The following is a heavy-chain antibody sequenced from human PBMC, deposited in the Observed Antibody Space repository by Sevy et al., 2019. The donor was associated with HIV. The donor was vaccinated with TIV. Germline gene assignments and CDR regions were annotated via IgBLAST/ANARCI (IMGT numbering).Heavy chain of an antibody. V-gene: IGHV3-7*01. CDR2: IKEDGSDI. Sequence: GGSLRLSCAASGFTFSSYWMNWVRQAPGKGLEWVANIKEDGSDIYYVESVKGRFTISSDTDQNSLYLEMNSLRAEDTAVYYCARWDVWGKGTTVTVSS. J-gene: IGHJ6*04. CDR1: GFTFSSYW. CDR3: ARWDV.